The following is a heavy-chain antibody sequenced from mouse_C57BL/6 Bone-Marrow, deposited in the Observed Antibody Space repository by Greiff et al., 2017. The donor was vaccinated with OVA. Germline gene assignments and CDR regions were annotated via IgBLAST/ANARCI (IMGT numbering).Heavy chain of an antibody. J-gene: IGHJ2*01. V-gene: IGHV1-81*01. CDR3: EGSSPYYFDD. CDR2: IYPRSGNT. D-gene: IGHD1-1*01. CDR1: GYTFTSYG. Sequence: QVQLQQSGAELARPGASVKLSCKASGYTFTSYGISWVKQRTGQGLEWIGEIYPRSGNTYYNEKFKGKATLTADKSSSTAYMELRSLTSEDSAVYFCEGSSPYYFDDWGPGTTLTVSS.